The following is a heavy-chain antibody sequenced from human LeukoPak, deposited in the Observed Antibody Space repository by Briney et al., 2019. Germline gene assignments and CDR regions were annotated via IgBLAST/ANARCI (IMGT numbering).Heavy chain of an antibody. Sequence: SETLSLTCTVSGGSISSYYWSWIRQPPGKGLGWIGYIYYSGSTNYNPSLKSRVTISVDTSKNQFSLKLSSVTAADTAVYYCARVKVAGYYDSSGYLDYWGQGTLVTVSS. J-gene: IGHJ4*02. CDR2: IYYSGST. D-gene: IGHD3-22*01. V-gene: IGHV4-59*01. CDR1: GGSISSYY. CDR3: ARVKVAGYYDSSGYLDY.